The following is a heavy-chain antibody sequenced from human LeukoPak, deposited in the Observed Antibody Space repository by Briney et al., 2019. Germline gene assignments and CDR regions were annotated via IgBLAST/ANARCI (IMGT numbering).Heavy chain of an antibody. CDR3: ARAPYYYDSSAFWGGIDY. V-gene: IGHV4-61*01. Sequence: PSETLSLTCTVSGGSVSSGSYYWSWIRQPPGKGLEWIGYIYYSGSTNYNPSLKSRVTISVDTSKNQFSLKLSSVTAADTAVYYCARAPYYYDSSAFWGGIDYWGQGTLVTVSS. J-gene: IGHJ4*02. CDR2: IYYSGST. D-gene: IGHD3-22*01. CDR1: GGSVSSGSYY.